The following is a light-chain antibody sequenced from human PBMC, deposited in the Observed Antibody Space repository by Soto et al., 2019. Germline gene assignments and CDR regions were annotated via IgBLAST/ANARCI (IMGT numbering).Light chain of an antibody. J-gene: IGKJ5*01. Sequence: IVLTQSPGPLYSSPGNRATLSCRASQSVTKNYLAWYEQKPGQAPRLLIDGASSRATGVPDRFSGTGSGTDFTLTISRLEPEDFAVFYCQQYGSSPITFGQGTRLEIK. V-gene: IGKV3-20*01. CDR1: QSVTKNY. CDR2: GAS. CDR3: QQYGSSPIT.